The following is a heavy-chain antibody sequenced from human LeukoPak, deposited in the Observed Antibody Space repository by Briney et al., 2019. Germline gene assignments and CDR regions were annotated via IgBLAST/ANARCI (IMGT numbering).Heavy chain of an antibody. CDR3: ARDHRTGPLSY. Sequence: GGSLRLSCAASGFTFSGFWMHWVRQTPGKGLVGVSRINSDGSSTNYADSVKGRFTISRDNAKNTLYLQMNSLRAEDTAVYYCARDHRTGPLSYWGQGTLVTVSS. J-gene: IGHJ4*02. CDR2: INSDGSST. D-gene: IGHD3/OR15-3a*01. CDR1: GFTFSGFW. V-gene: IGHV3-74*01.